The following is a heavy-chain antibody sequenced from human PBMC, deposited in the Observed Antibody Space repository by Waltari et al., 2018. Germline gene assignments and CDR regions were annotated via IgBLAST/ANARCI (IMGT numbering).Heavy chain of an antibody. CDR2: FDPEDGET. J-gene: IGHJ6*02. D-gene: IGHD1-26*01. Sequence: QVQLVQSGAEVKKPGASVKVSCKVSGYTLTELSMHWVRQAPGKGLEWMGGFDPEDGETIYAQKFQGRVTMTEDTSTDTAYMELSSLRSEDTAVYYCATDIANDVGAALYYYGMDVWGQGTTVTVSS. V-gene: IGHV1-24*01. CDR1: GYTLTELS. CDR3: ATDIANDVGAALYYYGMDV.